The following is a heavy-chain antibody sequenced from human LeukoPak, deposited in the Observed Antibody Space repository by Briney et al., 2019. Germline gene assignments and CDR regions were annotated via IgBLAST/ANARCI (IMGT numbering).Heavy chain of an antibody. CDR1: GFTFSSYA. D-gene: IGHD6-19*01. CDR3: AKDRDSSGWYCY. V-gene: IGHV3-23*01. CDR2: ISGSGGST. J-gene: IGHJ4*02. Sequence: GGSLRLSCAASGFTFSSYAMSWVRQAPGKGLEWVSAISGSGGSTYYADSVKGRFIISRDNSKNTLYLQMNSLRAEDTAVYYCAKDRDSSGWYCYWGQGTLVTVSS.